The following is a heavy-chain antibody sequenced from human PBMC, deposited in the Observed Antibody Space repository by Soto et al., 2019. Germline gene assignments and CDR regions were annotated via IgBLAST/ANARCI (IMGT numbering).Heavy chain of an antibody. CDR2: IYPGDSDT. V-gene: IGHV5-51*01. CDR1: GYRFTNYW. CDR3: ASSPRGYCSSTSCRELGNYYGMDV. Sequence: GESLKISCKGSGYRFTNYWIGWVRQMPGKGLEWMGIIYPGDSDTRYSPSFQGQVTISADKSISTAYLQWSSLKASDTAMYYCASSPRGYCSSTSCRELGNYYGMDVWGQGATVTVSS. J-gene: IGHJ6*02. D-gene: IGHD2-2*01.